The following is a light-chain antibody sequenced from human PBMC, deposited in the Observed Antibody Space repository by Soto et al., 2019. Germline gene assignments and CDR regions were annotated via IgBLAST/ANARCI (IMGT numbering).Light chain of an antibody. J-gene: IGKJ1*01. V-gene: IGKV3-20*01. Sequence: EIVLTQSPGTLSLSPGERATLSCKASQSIVSNYLAWYQRRPGQAPRLLIYGSSSRATDIPARFSGSGSGTDFPLTITRLESEDFAVYYCQQYGSSPPTFGQGTKVEFK. CDR2: GSS. CDR3: QQYGSSPPT. CDR1: QSIVSNY.